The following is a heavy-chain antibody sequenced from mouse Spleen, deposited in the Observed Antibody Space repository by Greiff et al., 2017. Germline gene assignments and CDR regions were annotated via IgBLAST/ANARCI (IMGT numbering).Heavy chain of an antibody. D-gene: IGHD3-1*01. J-gene: IGHJ3*01. CDR2: ISYSGST. CDR3: ARDSSGFWFAY. CDR1: GYSITSGYD. V-gene: IGHV3-1*01. Sequence: EVMLVESGPGMVKPSQSLSLTCTVTGYSITSGYDWHWIRHFPGNKLEWMGYISYSGSTNYNPSLKSRISITHDTSQNHFFLKLNSVTTEDTATYYCARDSSGFWFAYWGQGTLVTVSA.